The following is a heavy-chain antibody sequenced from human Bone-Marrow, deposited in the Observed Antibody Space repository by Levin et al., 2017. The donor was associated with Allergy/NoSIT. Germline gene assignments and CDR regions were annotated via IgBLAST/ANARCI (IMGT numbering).Heavy chain of an antibody. J-gene: IGHJ4*02. CDR2: ISHDGSNK. V-gene: IGHV3-30*03. Sequence: LSLTCAASGFTFSYFAMHWVRQAPGKGPEWVAFISHDGSNKNYADSVKGRFTISRDNSKNTLYLQMNSLRGEDTAVYHCARGVATLDWGQGTLVTVSS. CDR3: ARGVATLD. CDR1: GFTFSYFA. D-gene: IGHD5-12*01.